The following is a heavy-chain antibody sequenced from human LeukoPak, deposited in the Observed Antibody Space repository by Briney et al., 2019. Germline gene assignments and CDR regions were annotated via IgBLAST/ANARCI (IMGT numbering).Heavy chain of an antibody. CDR1: GGSISSGDYY. V-gene: IGHV4-30-4*01. CDR3: ARERLYGDYPADFDY. Sequence: SETLSLTCTVSGGSISSGDYYWSWIRQPPGKGLEWIGYIYYSGSTYYNPSLKSRVTISVDTSKNQFSLKLSSVTAADTAVYYCARERLYGDYPADFDYWGQGTLVTVPS. D-gene: IGHD4-17*01. J-gene: IGHJ4*02. CDR2: IYYSGST.